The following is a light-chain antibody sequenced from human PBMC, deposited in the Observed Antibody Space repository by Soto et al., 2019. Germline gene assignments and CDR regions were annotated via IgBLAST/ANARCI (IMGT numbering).Light chain of an antibody. J-gene: IGLJ1*01. Sequence: QSPLTPPPSASGSPGQSVTISCTGTISDVGGYNYVSWYQQHPGKAPKLMIYEVTKRPSGVPDRFSGSKSGNTASLTVSGLQAEDEADYYCISYADTAYVFRTGTKVNVL. CDR2: EVT. CDR1: ISDVGGYNY. V-gene: IGLV2-8*01. CDR3: ISYADTAYV.